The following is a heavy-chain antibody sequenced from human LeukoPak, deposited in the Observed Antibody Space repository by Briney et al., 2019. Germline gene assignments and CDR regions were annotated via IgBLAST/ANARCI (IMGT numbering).Heavy chain of an antibody. CDR2: IYPGDSDT. CDR3: ARPSSYYYDSSGPQWDAFDI. J-gene: IGHJ3*02. V-gene: IGHV5-51*01. D-gene: IGHD3-22*01. CDR1: GYSFTSYW. Sequence: SGESLKISCKGSGYSFTSYWIGWVRQMPGKGLEWMGIIYPGDSDTRYSPSFQGQVTISADKSISTAYLQWSSLKASDTAMYYCARPSSYYYDSSGPQWDAFDIWGQGTMVTVSS.